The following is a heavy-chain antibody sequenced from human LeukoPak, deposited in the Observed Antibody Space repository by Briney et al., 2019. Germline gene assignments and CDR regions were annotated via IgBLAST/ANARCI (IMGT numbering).Heavy chain of an antibody. J-gene: IGHJ4*02. CDR3: ATLGYCTNGVCYRGSDY. CDR1: GGSISSYY. D-gene: IGHD2-8*01. Sequence: SETLSLTCSVSGGSISSYYWSWIRQPPGKGLEWIGYIYYSGSTNYNPSLKSRVTISVDTSKNQFSLKLSSVTAADTAVYYCATLGYCTNGVCYRGSDYWGQGTLVTVSS. CDR2: IYYSGST. V-gene: IGHV4-59*12.